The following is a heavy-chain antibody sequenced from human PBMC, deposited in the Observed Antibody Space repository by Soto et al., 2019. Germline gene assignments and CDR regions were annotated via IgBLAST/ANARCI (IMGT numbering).Heavy chain of an antibody. D-gene: IGHD6-19*01. J-gene: IGHJ6*02. CDR1: GFTFSSYW. Sequence: GGSLRLSCAASGFTFSSYWMHWVRQAPGKGLVWVSRINSDGSSTSYADSVKGRSTISRDNAKNTLYLQMNSLRAEDTAVYYCARDPKEWLVRGGYYYYYGMDVWGQGTTVTVSS. CDR2: INSDGSST. V-gene: IGHV3-74*01. CDR3: ARDPKEWLVRGGYYYYYGMDV.